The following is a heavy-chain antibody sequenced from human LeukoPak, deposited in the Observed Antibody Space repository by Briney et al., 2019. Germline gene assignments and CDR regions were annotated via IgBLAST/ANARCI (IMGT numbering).Heavy chain of an antibody. CDR3: ARASPGIAVAGTSAFDI. Sequence: SVKVSCKASGGTFSSYAISWVRQAPGQGLEWMGGIIPIFGTANYAQKFQGRVTITADEYTSTAYMELSSLRSEDTAVYYCARASPGIAVAGTSAFDIWGQGTMVTVSS. J-gene: IGHJ3*02. V-gene: IGHV1-69*01. CDR1: GGTFSSYA. CDR2: IIPIFGTA. D-gene: IGHD6-19*01.